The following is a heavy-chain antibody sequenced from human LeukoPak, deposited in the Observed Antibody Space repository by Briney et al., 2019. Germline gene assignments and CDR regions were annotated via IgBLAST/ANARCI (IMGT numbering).Heavy chain of an antibody. CDR3: ARLDRWFGNFYMDV. J-gene: IGHJ6*03. CDR2: INHSGSN. D-gene: IGHD3-10*01. V-gene: IGHV4-34*01. Sequence: SETLSLTCAVYGGSFSGYYWSWIRQPPGKGLEWIGEINHSGSNNYNPSLWSRVTISVDTSKNQFSLKLSSVTATDTAMYYCARLDRWFGNFYMDVWGKGTTVTISS. CDR1: GGSFSGYY.